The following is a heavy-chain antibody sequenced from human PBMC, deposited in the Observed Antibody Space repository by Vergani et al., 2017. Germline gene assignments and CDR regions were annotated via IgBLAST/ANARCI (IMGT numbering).Heavy chain of an antibody. V-gene: IGHV4-59*01. CDR1: GDSMNTYY. CDR2: NYDSGDT. D-gene: IGHD2-21*01. Sequence: QVQLQESGPGLVKPSETLSLTCSVSGDSMNTYYWTWIRQPPGKGLEWIVYNYDSGDTKYNPSLKIRVTMSLDTSKNQFSLNLYSVTAADTAVYYCARGALWWLRQIDSWGQGTLVTVSS. J-gene: IGHJ4*02. CDR3: ARGALWWLRQIDS.